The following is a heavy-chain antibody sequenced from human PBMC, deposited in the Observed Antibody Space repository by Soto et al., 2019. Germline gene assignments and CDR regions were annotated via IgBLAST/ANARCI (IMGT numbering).Heavy chain of an antibody. J-gene: IGHJ5*01. CDR1: GGSMSRYY. D-gene: IGHD3-16*02. CDR2: NHYTGRT. Sequence: PSETLSLTCTVSGGSMSRYYWTWIRHPPGTGREWMGNNHYTGRTNYNTSPKSRVTILLGTSTSQSSLKSSSVTAAATAVSYCGRYLSISSTDGPLDRLGQGTHVNVSS. V-gene: IGHV4-59*01. CDR3: GRYLSISSTDGPLDR.